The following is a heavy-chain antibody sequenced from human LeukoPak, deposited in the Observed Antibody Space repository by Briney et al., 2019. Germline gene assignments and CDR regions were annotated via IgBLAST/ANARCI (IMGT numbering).Heavy chain of an antibody. V-gene: IGHV1-8*03. J-gene: IGHJ5*02. CDR2: MNPNSGNT. CDR1: GYTFTSYD. D-gene: IGHD4-17*01. Sequence: ASVKVSCKASGYTFTSYDINWVRQATGQGLEWMGLMNPNSGNTGYAQKFQGRVTITRNTSISTAYMELSSLRSEDTAVYYCAREGTNGDSNWFDPWGQGTLVTVSS. CDR3: AREGTNGDSNWFDP.